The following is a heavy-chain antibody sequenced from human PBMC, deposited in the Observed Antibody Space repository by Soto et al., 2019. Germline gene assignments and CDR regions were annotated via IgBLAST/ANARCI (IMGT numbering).Heavy chain of an antibody. CDR2: INAGNGNT. V-gene: IGHV1-3*01. CDR3: ARTPPRGYDSWGRNYGLAV. D-gene: IGHD3-3*01. Sequence: ASVKVSCKASGYTFTSYAMHWVRQAPGQRLEWMGWINAGNGNTKYSQKFQGRVTITRDTSASTAYMELSSLRSEDTAVYYCARTPPRGYDSWGRNYGLAVWGQGTTVPVSS. CDR1: GYTFTSYA. J-gene: IGHJ6*02.